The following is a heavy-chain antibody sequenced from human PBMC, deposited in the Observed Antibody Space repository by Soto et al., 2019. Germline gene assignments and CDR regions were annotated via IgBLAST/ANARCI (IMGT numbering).Heavy chain of an antibody. Sequence: QVQLVESGGGVVQPGRSLRLSCAASGFTFSSYAMHWVRQAPGKGLEWVAVISYDGSNKYYADTVEGRFTISRDNSKNALDLQMNSLRDEDTAVYYSAGEDRNYGSGYYLDYWGQGTLVSVSS. J-gene: IGHJ4*02. CDR2: ISYDGSNK. CDR3: AGEDRNYGSGYYLDY. D-gene: IGHD3-22*01. CDR1: GFTFSSYA. V-gene: IGHV3-30-3*01.